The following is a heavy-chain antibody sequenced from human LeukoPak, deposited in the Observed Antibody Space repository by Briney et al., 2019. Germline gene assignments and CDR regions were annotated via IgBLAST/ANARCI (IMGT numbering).Heavy chain of an antibody. D-gene: IGHD3-10*01. V-gene: IGHV4-39*07. J-gene: IGHJ3*02. Sequence: PSETLSLTCTVSGGSISSSRYYWGWNRQPPGKGLEWIGSIYYSGSTYYNPSLKSRVTISVDTSMHQFSLRLSSVTAADTAVYYCARDYYYGSASYGFDIWGQGTMVTVSS. CDR1: GGSISSSRYY. CDR2: IYYSGST. CDR3: ARDYYYGSASYGFDI.